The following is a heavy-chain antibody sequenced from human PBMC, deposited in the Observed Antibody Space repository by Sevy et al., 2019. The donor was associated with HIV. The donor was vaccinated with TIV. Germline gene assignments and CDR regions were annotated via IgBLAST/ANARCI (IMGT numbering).Heavy chain of an antibody. CDR1: GGSITSLY. CDR2: IYYNGHI. CDR3: AGENAWGRGYS. V-gene: IGHV4-59*08. Sequence: SETLSLTCTVSGGSITSLYWNWIRQPPGKGLEWIANIYYNGHINYNPSLKSRVTITFDTYKNQFSLRLSSETAADTAMYYCAGENAWGRGYSWGQGTLVTVSS. D-gene: IGHD1-26*01. J-gene: IGHJ4*02.